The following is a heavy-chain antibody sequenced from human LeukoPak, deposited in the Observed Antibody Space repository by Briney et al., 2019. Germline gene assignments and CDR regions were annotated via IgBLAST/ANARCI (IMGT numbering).Heavy chain of an antibody. CDR1: GFTFSSYS. D-gene: IGHD3-10*01. CDR3: ASLTTVGGDYFDF. J-gene: IGHJ4*02. V-gene: IGHV3-48*01. Sequence: PGGSLRLSCAASGFTFSSYSINWVRQAPGKGLEGVSYISSTINTIYYADSVKGRFTISRDDAKNSLYLQMNSLRAEDTAVYYCASLTTVGGDYFDFWGQGILVTVSS. CDR2: ISSTINTI.